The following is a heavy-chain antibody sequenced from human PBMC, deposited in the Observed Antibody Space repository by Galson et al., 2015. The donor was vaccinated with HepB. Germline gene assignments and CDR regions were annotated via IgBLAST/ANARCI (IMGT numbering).Heavy chain of an antibody. CDR1: GDSVTTGH. CDR2: IYSIAST. CDR3: ARGRQFYTS. Sequence: ETLSLTCTVSGDSVTTGHWSWIRQSPGKGLEWIGYIYSIASTNQNPSIESRVSMSLDTSKNQLSLKLRSVNAADTAVYYCARGRQFYTSWGQGTLVTVSS. J-gene: IGHJ4*02. V-gene: IGHV4-59*02. D-gene: IGHD2-2*02.